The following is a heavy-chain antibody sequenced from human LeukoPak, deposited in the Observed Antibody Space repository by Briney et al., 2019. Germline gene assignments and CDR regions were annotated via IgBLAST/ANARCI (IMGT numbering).Heavy chain of an antibody. D-gene: IGHD2-21*02. J-gene: IGHJ4*02. CDR1: GITLSSYW. CDR3: ARAYGDSTPDGN. Sequence: GGSLRLSCAGSGITLSSYWMSWVRQAPGKGLEWVSYISSSSNTIYYADSVKGRFTISRDNAKNSLYLQMNSLRDEDTAVYYCARAYGDSTPDGNWGQGTLVTVSS. V-gene: IGHV3-48*02. CDR2: ISSSSNTI.